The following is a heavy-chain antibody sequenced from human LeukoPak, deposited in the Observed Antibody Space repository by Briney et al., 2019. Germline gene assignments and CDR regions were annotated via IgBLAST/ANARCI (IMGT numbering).Heavy chain of an antibody. D-gene: IGHD3-16*01. Sequence: SETLSLTCTASGFTISSYYLSWIRQPPGKGPGWIGYIYYIGSTNYNPYLKSGVTISVYTSKNHISLKLSSVTGADAAVYYCARETSQKGAHYMDVWGKGTTVTISS. J-gene: IGHJ6*03. V-gene: IGHV4-59*01. CDR1: GFTISSYY. CDR3: ARETSQKGAHYMDV. CDR2: IYYIGST.